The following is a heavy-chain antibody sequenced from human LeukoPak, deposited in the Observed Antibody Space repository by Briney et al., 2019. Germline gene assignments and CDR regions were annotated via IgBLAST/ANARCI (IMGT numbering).Heavy chain of an antibody. CDR3: AKDASLASAGLFQS. CDR2: ISGSGGVT. V-gene: IGHV3-23*01. J-gene: IGHJ1*01. CDR1: GFTFSNCA. D-gene: IGHD6-13*01. Sequence: PGGSLRLSCTASGFTFSNCAMSCVRQAPGKGLEWVSDISGSGGVTYYADSVKGRFTISRDSSKHTLYLQMNSLRGEDTAVYYTAKDASLASAGLFQSWGQSTLVTVSS.